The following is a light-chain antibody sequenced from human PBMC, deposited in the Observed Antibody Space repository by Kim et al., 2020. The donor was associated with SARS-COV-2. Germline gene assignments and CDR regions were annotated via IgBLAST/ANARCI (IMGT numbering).Light chain of an antibody. J-gene: IGLJ3*02. V-gene: IGLV3-21*04. CDR2: YDS. Sequence: SYELTQPPSVSVAPGKTARITCGGNNIGSKSVHWYQQKPGQAPVLVIYYDSDRPSGIHESFSGTNSGNTATLTLSRVEAGDEADYYFKVRVSTSNNWVFG. CDR3: KVRVSTSNNWV. CDR1: NIGSKS.